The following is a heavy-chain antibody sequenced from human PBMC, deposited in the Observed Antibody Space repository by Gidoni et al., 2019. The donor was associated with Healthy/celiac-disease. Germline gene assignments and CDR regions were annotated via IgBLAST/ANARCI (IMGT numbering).Heavy chain of an antibody. CDR2: ISGSGGST. J-gene: IGHJ4*02. V-gene: IGHV3-23*01. D-gene: IGHD3-22*01. CDR3: AKPHLYYYDSSGYYPIDY. Sequence: EVQLLESVGGLVQPGGSLRLSCAASGFTFSSYAMSWVRQAPGKGLEWVSAISGSGGSTYYADSVKGRFTISRDNSKNTLYLQMNSLRAEDTAVYYCAKPHLYYYDSSGYYPIDYWGQGTLVTVSS. CDR1: GFTFSSYA.